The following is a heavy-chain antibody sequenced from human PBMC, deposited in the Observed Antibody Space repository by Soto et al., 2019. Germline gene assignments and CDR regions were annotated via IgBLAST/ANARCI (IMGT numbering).Heavy chain of an antibody. V-gene: IGHV1-18*01. D-gene: IGHD3-3*01. J-gene: IGHJ3*02. CDR3: ARDLYDFWSGYYNGAFDI. CDR1: GYTFTSYG. Sequence: QVPLVQSGAEVKKPGASVKVSCKASGYTFTSYGISWVRQAPGQGLEWMGWISAYNGNTNYAQKLQGRLTMTTDTSTSTAYMELRSLRSDDTAVYYCARDLYDFWSGYYNGAFDIWGQGTMVTVSS. CDR2: ISAYNGNT.